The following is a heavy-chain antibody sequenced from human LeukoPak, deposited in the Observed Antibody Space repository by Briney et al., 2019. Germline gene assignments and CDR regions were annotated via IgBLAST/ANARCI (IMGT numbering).Heavy chain of an antibody. J-gene: IGHJ6*02. Sequence: EASVKVSCKASGYTFTSYGIGWVRQAPGQGLEWMGWISAYNGNTNYAQKLQGRVTMTTDTSTSTAYMELRSLRSDDTSVYYCARDPEPFKYYDFWSGISASPYYYGMDVWGQGTTVTVSS. CDR1: GYTFTSYG. CDR2: ISAYNGNT. D-gene: IGHD3-3*01. CDR3: ARDPEPFKYYDFWSGISASPYYYGMDV. V-gene: IGHV1-18*01.